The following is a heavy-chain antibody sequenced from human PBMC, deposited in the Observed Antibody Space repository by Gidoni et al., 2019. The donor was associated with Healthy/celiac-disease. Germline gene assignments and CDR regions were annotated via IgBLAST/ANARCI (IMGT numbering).Heavy chain of an antibody. J-gene: IGHJ4*02. CDR1: GCTFSSYA. CDR2: ISGSGGST. V-gene: IGHV3-23*01. Sequence: EVQLLESGGGLVQPGGSLRLSCAASGCTFSSYAMSWVRQAPGKGLEWVSAISGSGGSTYYADSVKGRFTISRDNSKNTLYLQMNSLRAEDTAVYYCAKDGLGGYDFDYWGQGTLVTVSS. CDR3: AKDGLGGYDFDY. D-gene: IGHD5-12*01.